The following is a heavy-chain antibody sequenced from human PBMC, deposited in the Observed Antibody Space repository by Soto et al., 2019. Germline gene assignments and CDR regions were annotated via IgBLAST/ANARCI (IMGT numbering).Heavy chain of an antibody. V-gene: IGHV3-33*01. CDR1: GFTFRSNG. CDR2: IWYDGSNK. D-gene: IGHD3-16*02. Sequence: PGGSLRLSCAASGFTFRSNGMHWVRQAPGKGLEWVAVIWYDGSNKYYADSVKGRFTISRDNSKNTLYLQMNSLRAEDTAVYYCARPFRGELSSNDAFDIWGQGTMVT. J-gene: IGHJ3*02. CDR3: ARPFRGELSSNDAFDI.